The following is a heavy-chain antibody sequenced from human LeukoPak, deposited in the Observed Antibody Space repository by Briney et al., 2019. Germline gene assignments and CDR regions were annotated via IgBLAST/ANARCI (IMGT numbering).Heavy chain of an antibody. CDR3: ARWILTGSKYYFDY. CDR2: IYPGDSDT. V-gene: IGHV5-51*01. D-gene: IGHD3-9*01. CDR1: GYSFTTYW. J-gene: IGHJ4*02. Sequence: KPGESLKISCKGSGYSFTTYWIGWVRQMPGKGLEWMGIIYPGDSDTRYSPPFQGQVTMSADKSISTAYLQWSSLKASDTAMYYCARWILTGSKYYFDYWGQGTLVTVSS.